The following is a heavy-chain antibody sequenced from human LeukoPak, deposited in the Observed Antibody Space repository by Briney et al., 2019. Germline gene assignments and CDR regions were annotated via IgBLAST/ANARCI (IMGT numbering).Heavy chain of an antibody. V-gene: IGHV1-8*01. CDR3: ARDPTTVTTSLVDY. J-gene: IGHJ4*02. CDR1: GYTFTSYD. D-gene: IGHD4-17*01. Sequence: ASVKVSCKASGYTFTSYDINWVRQATGQGLEWMGWMNPNSGNTGYAQKFQGRVTMTRNTSISTAYMELSSLRSEDTAVYYCARDPTTVTTSLVDYWGQGTLVTVSS. CDR2: MNPNSGNT.